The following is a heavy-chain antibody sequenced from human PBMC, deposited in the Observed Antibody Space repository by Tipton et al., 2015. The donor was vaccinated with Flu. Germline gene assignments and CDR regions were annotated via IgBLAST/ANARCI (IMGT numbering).Heavy chain of an antibody. V-gene: IGHV4-38-2*02. CDR3: ARGSGDANTYFDS. CDR1: GDSIGSDYY. CDR2: IHRSGNT. Sequence: TLSLTCSVSGDSIGSDYYWGWIRQPPGEGLEWIGNIHRSGNTYRNPSLKSRVTMSVDTSKNQFSLKLRSVTAADTAVYYCARGSGDANTYFDSWGQGTLVTVSS. J-gene: IGHJ4*02. D-gene: IGHD6-19*01.